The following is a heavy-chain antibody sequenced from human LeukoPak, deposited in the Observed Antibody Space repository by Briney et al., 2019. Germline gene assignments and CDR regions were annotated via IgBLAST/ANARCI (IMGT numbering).Heavy chain of an antibody. V-gene: IGHV4-61*02. CDR3: ARGGYCGGDCYFYY. CDR1: GGSISSGSYY. J-gene: IGHJ4*02. D-gene: IGHD2-21*02. CDR2: IYTSEST. Sequence: SETLSLTCTVSGGSISSGSYYWSWIRQPAGKGLEWIGRIYTSESTNSNPSLKSRVTISVDTSKNQFSLKLSSVTAADTAVYYCARGGYCGGDCYFYYWGQGTLATVSS.